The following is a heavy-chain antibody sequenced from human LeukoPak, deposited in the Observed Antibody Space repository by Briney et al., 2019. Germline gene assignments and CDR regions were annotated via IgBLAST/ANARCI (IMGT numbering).Heavy chain of an antibody. V-gene: IGHV3-11*04. J-gene: IGHJ6*03. CDR2: ISSSGSTI. CDR1: GFTFSDYY. D-gene: IGHD4-17*01. CDR3: ARANRDYGDYGVYYYYMDV. Sequence: PGGSLRLSCAASGFTFSDYYMTWIRQAPGKGLEWVSYISSSGSTIYYGDSVKGRFTISRDNAKTSLYLQMSSLRAEDTAVYYCARANRDYGDYGVYYYYMDVWGKGTTVTV.